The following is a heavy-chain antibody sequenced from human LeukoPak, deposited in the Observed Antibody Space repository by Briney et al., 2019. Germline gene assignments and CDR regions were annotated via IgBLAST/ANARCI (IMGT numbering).Heavy chain of an antibody. CDR2: INPSGGST. J-gene: IGHJ5*02. V-gene: IGHV1-46*01. CDR1: GYTFTSYY. CDR3: ARGQITMVRGVIITVRRFDP. D-gene: IGHD3-10*01. Sequence: GASVKVSCKASGYTFTSYYMHWVRQAPGQGLEWMGIINPSGGSTSYAQKFQGRVTMTRDMSTSTVYMELSSLRSEDTAVYYCARGQITMVRGVIITVRRFDPWGQGTLVTVSS.